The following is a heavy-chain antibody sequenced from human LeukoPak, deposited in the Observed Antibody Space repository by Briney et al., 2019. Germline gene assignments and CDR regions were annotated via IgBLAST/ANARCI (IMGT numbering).Heavy chain of an antibody. D-gene: IGHD2-2*01. Sequence: GGSLRLSCAASGFTFSSYSMNWVRQAPGKGLEWVAATWYDGSNKYYADSVKGRFTISRDNSKNTLYLQMNSLRAEDTAVYFCARGGHCTTTSCSNYDGMDVWGQGTTLTVSS. J-gene: IGHJ6*02. CDR2: TWYDGSNK. CDR3: ARGGHCTTTSCSNYDGMDV. CDR1: GFTFSSYS. V-gene: IGHV3-33*08.